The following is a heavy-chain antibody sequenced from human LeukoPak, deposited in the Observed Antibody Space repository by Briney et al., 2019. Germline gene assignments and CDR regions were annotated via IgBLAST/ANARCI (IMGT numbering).Heavy chain of an antibody. V-gene: IGHV3-48*03. CDR1: GLTFSSYE. D-gene: IGHD4-17*01. CDR2: ISCSGSTI. J-gene: IGHJ5*02. CDR3: ARSGYDYGDYLNWFDP. Sequence: GGSLRLSCAVSGLTFSSYEMNWVRHAPGKGLEWVIYISCSGSTIYYADSVKGRFTISRDNPKNSLYLQMNSLRAEDTAVYYCARSGYDYGDYLNWFDPWGQGTLVTVSS.